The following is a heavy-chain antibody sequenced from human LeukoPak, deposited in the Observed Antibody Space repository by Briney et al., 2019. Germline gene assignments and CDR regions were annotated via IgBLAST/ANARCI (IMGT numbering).Heavy chain of an antibody. J-gene: IGHJ3*02. CDR3: AREWGAYSSSSDAFDI. CDR2: IYYSGST. CDR1: GGSISSYY. V-gene: IGHV4-59*01. D-gene: IGHD6-6*01. Sequence: PSETLSLTCTVSGGSISSYYWSWIRQPPGKGLEWIGYIYYSGSTNYNPSLKSRVTISVDTSKNQFSLKLSSVTAADTAVYYCAREWGAYSSSSDAFDIWGQGTMVTVSS.